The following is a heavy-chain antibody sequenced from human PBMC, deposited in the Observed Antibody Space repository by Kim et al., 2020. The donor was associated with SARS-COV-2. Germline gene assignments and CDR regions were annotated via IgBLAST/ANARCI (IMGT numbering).Heavy chain of an antibody. J-gene: IGHJ4*02. Sequence: GGSLRLSCVRYGFTFSNYDMGWVRQAPGEGLEWVSSISGPGDSTTYADSMRGRFTISRDNSKNTLYVQMNSLRADDTAIYYCATRPWNGGGCYFQSWGQGTLVTVSS. D-gene: IGHD6-19*01. CDR3: ATRPWNGGGCYFQS. V-gene: IGHV3-23*01. CDR1: GFTFSNYD. CDR2: ISGPGDST.